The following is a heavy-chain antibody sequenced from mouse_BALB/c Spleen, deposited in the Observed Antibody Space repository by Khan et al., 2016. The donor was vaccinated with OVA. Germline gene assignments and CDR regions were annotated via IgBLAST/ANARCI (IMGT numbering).Heavy chain of an antibody. V-gene: IGHV9-4*02. Sequence: QIQLVQSGPELKKPGETVRISCKASGYTFPTVGMQWVQKMPGKGLKWIGWINTHSGVPKYAEDFKGRFAFSLETSASTAYLQIRNLKNEDTATYFCARSYRYYWYFDVWGAGTTVTVSS. CDR1: GYTFPTVG. D-gene: IGHD2-14*01. CDR2: INTHSGVP. CDR3: ARSYRYYWYFDV. J-gene: IGHJ1*01.